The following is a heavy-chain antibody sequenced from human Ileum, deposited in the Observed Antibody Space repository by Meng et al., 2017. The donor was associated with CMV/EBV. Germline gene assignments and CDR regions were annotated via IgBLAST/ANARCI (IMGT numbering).Heavy chain of an antibody. CDR3: ARGLYSNSSPHFDP. CDR2: IIADSGGT. CDR1: GNTFTGHY. Sequence: GESLKVSCKPSGNTFTGHYVHWFRQAPGQGLEWMGWIIADSGGTKSAQKFQGRVTMSRDRSTSTAYMELSRLTSDDTAVYYCARGLYSNSSPHFDPWGQGTLVTVSS. D-gene: IGHD4-11*01. V-gene: IGHV1-2*02. J-gene: IGHJ5*02.